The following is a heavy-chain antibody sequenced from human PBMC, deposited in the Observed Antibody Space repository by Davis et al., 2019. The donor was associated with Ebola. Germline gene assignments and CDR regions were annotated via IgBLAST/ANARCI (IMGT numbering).Heavy chain of an antibody. CDR3: ATELTGNAFDV. V-gene: IGHV3-7*03. CDR1: GFTYSSYW. J-gene: IGHJ3*01. CDR2: IKQDGSKK. Sequence: GESPKTPCAASGFTYSSYWMNWVRQGPGKGLERVANIKQDGSKKNYVDSVKDRFTISRDSAKNSLFLQMNNLRADDTAVYYCATELTGNAFDVWGRGTMVTVSS. D-gene: IGHD3-9*01.